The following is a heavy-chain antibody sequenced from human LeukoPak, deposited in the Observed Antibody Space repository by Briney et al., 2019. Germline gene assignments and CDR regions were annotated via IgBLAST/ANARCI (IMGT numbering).Heavy chain of an antibody. V-gene: IGHV4-4*02. D-gene: IGHD2-2*01. Sequence: PSETLSLTCAVSGGSISSSSWWGWVRQPPGKGLEWIGEIYHSGSTNYNPSLKSRVTISVDKSKNQFSLKLSSVTAADTAVYYCARVDCSSTSCYPGVIDPWGQGTLVTVSS. J-gene: IGHJ5*02. CDR1: GGSISSSSW. CDR2: IYHSGST. CDR3: ARVDCSSTSCYPGVIDP.